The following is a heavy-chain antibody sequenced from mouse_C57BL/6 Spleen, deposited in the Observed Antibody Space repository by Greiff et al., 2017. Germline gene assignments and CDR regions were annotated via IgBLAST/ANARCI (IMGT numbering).Heavy chain of an antibody. J-gene: IGHJ1*03. CDR1: GYTFTSYW. Sequence: QVQLQQPGAELVRPGTSVKLSCTASGYTFTSYWMHWVKQRPGQGLEWIGVIDPSDSYTNYNQKFKGKATLTVDTSSSTAYMQLSSLTSEDSAVYYCARSGDWYFDVWGTGTTVTVSS. CDR3: ARSGDWYFDV. CDR2: IDPSDSYT. V-gene: IGHV1-59*01. D-gene: IGHD4-1*01.